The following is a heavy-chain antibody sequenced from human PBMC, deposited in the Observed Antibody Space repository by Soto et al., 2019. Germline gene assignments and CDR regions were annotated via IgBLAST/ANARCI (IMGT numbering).Heavy chain of an antibody. Sequence: QVQLVESGGGVVQPGRSLRLSCAASGFSFSTYGRHWVRQAPGMGLDWVAVIWYDGSNKYYGDSVKGRFTISRDNSKNTLYLQMSSLRAEDTAVYYCARAVGPFDFWGQGTLVTVSS. J-gene: IGHJ3*01. CDR3: ARAVGPFDF. V-gene: IGHV3-33*01. CDR2: IWYDGSNK. CDR1: GFSFSTYG.